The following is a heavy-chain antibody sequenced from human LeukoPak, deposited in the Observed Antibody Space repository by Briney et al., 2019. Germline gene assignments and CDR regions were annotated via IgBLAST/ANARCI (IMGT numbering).Heavy chain of an antibody. CDR2: ITLSGATT. J-gene: IGHJ4*02. CDR3: AKDRAAFYYDSGVAFDY. D-gene: IGHD3-22*01. CDR1: GFTFSRYA. V-gene: IGHV3-23*01. Sequence: PGGSLRLSCAASGFTFSRYAMSWVRQAPGNGLEWVSAITLSGATTHYADSVKGRVTISRDNSKNTLYLQMNSLRADDTAVYYCAKDRAAFYYDSGVAFDYWGQGTLVTVSS.